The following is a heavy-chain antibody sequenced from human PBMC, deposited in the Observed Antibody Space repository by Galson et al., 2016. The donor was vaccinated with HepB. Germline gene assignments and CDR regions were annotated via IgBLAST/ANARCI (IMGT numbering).Heavy chain of an antibody. V-gene: IGHV3-7*05. J-gene: IGHJ4*02. D-gene: IGHD3-10*01. CDR1: GFTFSSYW. Sequence: SLRLSCAASGFTFSSYWMSWVCQAPGKRLECVANIKQDGSEQYYVDSVKGRLTISRDNAKNSLYLQMNSLRAEDTAVYYCARRRGSGSHDYWGQGTLVTVSS. CDR3: ARRRGSGSHDY. CDR2: IKQDGSEQ.